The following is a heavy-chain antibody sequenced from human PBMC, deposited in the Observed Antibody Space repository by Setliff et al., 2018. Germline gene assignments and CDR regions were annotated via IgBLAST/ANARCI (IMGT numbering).Heavy chain of an antibody. CDR3: ARQPSSGAYYNPRPYYFDY. D-gene: IGHD3-10*01. CDR1: GGGSINNYY. V-gene: IGHV4-59*08. J-gene: IGHJ4*02. Sequence: SETLSLTCTVSGGGSINNYYWSWVRQSPGKGPEWIGFVHFGGDTNYNPSLKSRVTMSADTSNNQFSLNLRSVTAADTAVYFCARQPSSGAYYNPRPYYFDYWGQGTLVTVSS. CDR2: VHFGGDT.